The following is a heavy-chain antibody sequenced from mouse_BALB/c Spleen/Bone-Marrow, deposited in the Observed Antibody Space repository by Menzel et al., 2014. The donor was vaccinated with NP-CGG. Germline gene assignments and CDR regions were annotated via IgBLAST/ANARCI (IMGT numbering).Heavy chain of an antibody. CDR2: INPVNGRN. CDR3: TRYYSWYFDV. J-gene: IGHJ1*01. V-gene: IGHV1S81*02. D-gene: IGHD1-1*01. CDR1: GYTFTSYW. Sequence: QVQLKQSGAELVKPGASVKLSCKPSGYTFTSYWIHWVKQRPGQGLEWIGEINPVNGRNDYNEKFKNKATLTVDKSSSTAYMQLSSLTSEASAVYYCTRYYSWYFDVWGAGTTVTVSS.